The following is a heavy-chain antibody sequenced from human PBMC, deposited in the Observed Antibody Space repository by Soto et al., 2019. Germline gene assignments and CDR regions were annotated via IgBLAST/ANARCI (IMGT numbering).Heavy chain of an antibody. CDR1: GYSFTSLD. CDR3: ARGVSAGVDY. Sequence: QVQLVQSGAEVREPGASVKVSCKASGYSFTSLDINWVRQTAGQGLEWMGWMQPSTGRTGYAQKFQGRVTMTRDTSITAAYMEVTTLTPDDTAFYYCARGVSAGVDYWGQGTLVTVSS. D-gene: IGHD1-26*01. V-gene: IGHV1-8*01. J-gene: IGHJ4*02. CDR2: MQPSTGRT.